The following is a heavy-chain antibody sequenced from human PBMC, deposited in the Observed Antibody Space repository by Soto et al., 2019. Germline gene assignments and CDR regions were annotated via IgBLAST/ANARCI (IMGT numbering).Heavy chain of an antibody. D-gene: IGHD6-13*01. V-gene: IGHV4-39*01. CDR2: MYYRGST. CDR3: ARHDGTAG. CDR1: GGSVSINTYS. Sequence: QLQLQESGPGLVKPSETLSLTCTVSGGSVSINTYSWGWIRQPPVTGLQWIGSMYYRGSTYYNPSLRSRASISVDTSKNQRSLRLTSVTVADTATYYCARHDGTAGWGQGILVTVST. J-gene: IGHJ1*01.